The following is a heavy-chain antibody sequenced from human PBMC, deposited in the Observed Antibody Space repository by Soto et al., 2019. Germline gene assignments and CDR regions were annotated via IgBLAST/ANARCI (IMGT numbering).Heavy chain of an antibody. CDR3: ARHAKPLGTMVRGVITRFDY. CDR1: GGSISSYY. J-gene: IGHJ4*02. Sequence: SEILSLTCTVSGGSISSYYWSWIRQPPGKGLEWIGYIYYSGSTNYNPSLKSRVTISVDTSKNQFSLKLSSVTAADTAVYYCARHAKPLGTMVRGVITRFDYWGQGTLVNVSS. V-gene: IGHV4-59*08. D-gene: IGHD3-10*01. CDR2: IYYSGST.